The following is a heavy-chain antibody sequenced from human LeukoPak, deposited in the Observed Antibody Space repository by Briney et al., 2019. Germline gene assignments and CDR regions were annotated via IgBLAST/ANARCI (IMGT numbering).Heavy chain of an antibody. V-gene: IGHV3-66*01. Sequence: GGSLRLSCAGSGFTVSSSYMSWVRQAPGRGLEWVSILYSGGSIFYADSVTGRFTISRDISKNMLHLQMNSLRADDTAVYYCARSSISSYYEDWGQGTLVTVSS. CDR1: GFTVSSSY. D-gene: IGHD1-26*01. J-gene: IGHJ4*02. CDR3: ARSSISSYYED. CDR2: LYSGGSI.